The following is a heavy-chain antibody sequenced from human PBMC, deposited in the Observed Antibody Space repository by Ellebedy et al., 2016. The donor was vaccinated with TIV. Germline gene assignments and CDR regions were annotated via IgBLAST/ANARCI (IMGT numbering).Heavy chain of an antibody. CDR3: ATELPGIAAAGTIDP. J-gene: IGHJ5*02. CDR2: INAGNGNT. CDR1: GYTFTSFA. V-gene: IGHV1-3*01. Sequence: ASVKVSCKASGYTFTSFAMHWVRQAPGQSLEWMGWINAGNGNTKYSQRFQGRVTFTRDTSASTAYMELSSLRSEDTAVYYCATELPGIAAAGTIDPWGQGTLVTVSS. D-gene: IGHD6-13*01.